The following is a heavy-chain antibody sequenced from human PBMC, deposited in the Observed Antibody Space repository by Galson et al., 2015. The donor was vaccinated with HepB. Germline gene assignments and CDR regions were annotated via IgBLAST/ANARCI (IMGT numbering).Heavy chain of an antibody. CDR1: GYTFTSYA. V-gene: IGHV1-3*01. J-gene: IGHJ3*02. Sequence: SVKVSCKASGYTFTSYAMHWVRQAPGQRLEWMGWINADNGNTKYSQKFQGRVTITRDTSASTAYMELSSLRSEDTAVYYCARAIVATIGAFDIWGQGTMVTVSS. CDR3: ARAIVATIGAFDI. CDR2: INADNGNT. D-gene: IGHD5-12*01.